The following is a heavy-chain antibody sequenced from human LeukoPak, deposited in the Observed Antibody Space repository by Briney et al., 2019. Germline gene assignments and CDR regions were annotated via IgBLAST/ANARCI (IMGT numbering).Heavy chain of an antibody. CDR1: GFTFSNYA. Sequence: GGSLRLSGVASGFTFSNYAMSWVRQAPGKRLEWVSAVTGRGSSTYYADSVKGRFTISRDNSRNTLFLQMNSLRAEDTAIYYCAKWGDFDILTGYYVSDFWGQGTLVTVSS. V-gene: IGHV3-23*01. CDR2: VTGRGSST. D-gene: IGHD3-9*01. CDR3: AKWGDFDILTGYYVSDF. J-gene: IGHJ4*02.